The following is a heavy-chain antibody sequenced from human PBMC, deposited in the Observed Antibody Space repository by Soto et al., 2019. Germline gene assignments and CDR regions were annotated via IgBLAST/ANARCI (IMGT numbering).Heavy chain of an antibody. D-gene: IGHD6-19*01. CDR2: ISYDGSNK. V-gene: IGHV3-30*03. CDR1: GFTFSSYG. J-gene: IGHJ6*02. Sequence: PGGSLRLSCAASGFTFSSYGMHWVRQAPGKGLEWVAVISYDGSNKYYADSVKGRFTISRDNSKNTLYLQMNSLRAEDTAVYYCARDGIRPLIAVAGREYYYYGMDVWGQGTTVTVSS. CDR3: ARDGIRPLIAVAGREYYYYGMDV.